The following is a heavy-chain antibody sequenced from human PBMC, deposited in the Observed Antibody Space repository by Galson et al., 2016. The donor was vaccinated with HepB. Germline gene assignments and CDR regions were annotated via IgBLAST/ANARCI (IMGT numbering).Heavy chain of an antibody. CDR3: ARARDYYFYSMDV. CDR1: GYTFTTYG. CDR2: ITTVTGNT. Sequence: SVNVSCKASGYTFTTYGISWVRQAPGHGLEWMGSITTVTGNTNYAQKFQGRVTMTTDTSTNTAYMELRSLRSDDTAAYYCARARDYYFYSMDVWGQGTTVTVSS. V-gene: IGHV1-18*01. J-gene: IGHJ6*02.